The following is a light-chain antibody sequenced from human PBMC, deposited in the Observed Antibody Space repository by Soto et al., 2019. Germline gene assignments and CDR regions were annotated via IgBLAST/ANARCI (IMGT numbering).Light chain of an antibody. CDR3: QQYDSSPRT. V-gene: IGKV3-11*01. CDR1: QNVSTF. CDR2: DAS. J-gene: IGKJ1*01. Sequence: EIVLTQSPATLSLSPGERATLSCRASQNVSTFLAWYQHKPGQPPRLLIYDASNRATGIPARFSGSGSGTDFTLTISRLEPEDFAVYWCQQYDSSPRTFGQGTKVDIK.